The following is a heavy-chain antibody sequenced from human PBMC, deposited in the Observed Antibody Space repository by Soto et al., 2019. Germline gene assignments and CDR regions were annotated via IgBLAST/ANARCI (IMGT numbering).Heavy chain of an antibody. V-gene: IGHV5-51*01. CDR2: IYPGDSDT. CDR3: ARHERYFFCSTCGQYRVDP. CDR1: GYSFTTYW. J-gene: IGHJ5*02. D-gene: IGHD3-9*01. Sequence: GESLKISCKGSGYSFTTYWIGWVRQMPGKGLEWMGIIYPGDSDTRYSPSFQGQVTISADKSISTAYLQWSSLKASDTAMYYCARHERYFFCSTCGQYRVDPWGQGSLVSVSS.